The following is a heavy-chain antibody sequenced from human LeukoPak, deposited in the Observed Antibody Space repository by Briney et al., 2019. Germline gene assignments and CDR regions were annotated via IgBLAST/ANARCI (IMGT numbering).Heavy chain of an antibody. CDR2: FIPEVRKT. CDR3: AADTSGWANDGFDV. D-gene: IGHD6-19*01. J-gene: IGHJ3*01. CDR1: GYTLNQLS. Sequence: ASVKVSCKVSGYTLNQLSIHWVRQYPGKGLDWMGGFIPEVRKTFYAQELQGRVTMTEDTSTDTAYMDLSSLKSEDTAMYYCAADTSGWANDGFDVWGHGAMITVSS. V-gene: IGHV1-24*01.